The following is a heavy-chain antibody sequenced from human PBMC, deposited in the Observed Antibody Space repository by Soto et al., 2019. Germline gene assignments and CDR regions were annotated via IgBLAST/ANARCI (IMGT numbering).Heavy chain of an antibody. CDR1: GDSVSSGDYY. D-gene: IGHD4-4*01. V-gene: IGHV4-61*08. Sequence: PSETLSLTCTVTGDSVSSGDYYWAWIRQPPGKGLEWIGYIYYSGSTNYSPSLKSRVTISVDTSKNQFSLKLSSVTAADTAVYSCARSRYSGPYYPDFWGPGTLVTVSS. CDR3: ARSRYSGPYYPDF. J-gene: IGHJ4*02. CDR2: IYYSGST.